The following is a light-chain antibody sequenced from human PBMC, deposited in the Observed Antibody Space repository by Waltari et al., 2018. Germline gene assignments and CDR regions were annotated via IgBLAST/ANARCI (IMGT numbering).Light chain of an antibody. V-gene: IGLV1-40*01. Sequence: QSVLTQPPSVSGAPGQRVTISCTGSGSNLRAGYDVHWYQQVPRAAPKLLIYGSSSRPLGVPDRFFGSTSGTSASLAITGLQAEDEAVYYCQSYDTTLSVVFGGGTKLTVL. CDR1: GSNLRAGYD. CDR3: QSYDTTLSVV. CDR2: GSS. J-gene: IGLJ3*02.